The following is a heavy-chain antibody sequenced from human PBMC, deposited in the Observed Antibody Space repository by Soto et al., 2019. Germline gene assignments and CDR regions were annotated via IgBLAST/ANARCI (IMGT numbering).Heavy chain of an antibody. CDR2: IYYTGNT. V-gene: IGHV4-31*03. CDR3: ASGHDAYKVRY. Sequence: QVQLQESGPGLVKPSQTLSLTCTVSGGSISSGGTGSYWTWIRQLPGKGLEWIGYIYYTGNTYYNPFLKSRPIISIDTSENQFSLKLTSVTAADTAVYFCASGHDAYKVRYWGQGTLVTVSS. D-gene: IGHD1-1*01. J-gene: IGHJ4*02. CDR1: GGSISSGGTGSY.